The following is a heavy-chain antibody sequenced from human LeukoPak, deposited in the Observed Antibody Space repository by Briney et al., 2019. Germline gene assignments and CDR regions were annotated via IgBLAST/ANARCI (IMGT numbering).Heavy chain of an antibody. CDR1: GYTFTSYG. D-gene: IGHD6-13*01. Sequence: GASVKVSCKASGYTFTSYGISWVRQAPGQGLEWMGWISAHNGNTNYAQKFQDRVTMTRDTSTSTAYMELRSLRSDDTTVYYCARGPIAAAGDYWGQGTLVTVSS. CDR3: ARGPIAAAGDY. V-gene: IGHV1-18*01. J-gene: IGHJ4*02. CDR2: ISAHNGNT.